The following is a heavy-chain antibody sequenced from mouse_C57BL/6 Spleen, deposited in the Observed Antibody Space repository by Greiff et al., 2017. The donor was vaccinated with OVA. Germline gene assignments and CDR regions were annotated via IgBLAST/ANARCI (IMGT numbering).Heavy chain of an antibody. CDR3: ARPGTPYYYAMDY. CDR1: GFTFSDYG. Sequence: EVKLVESGGGLVKPGGSLKLSCAASGFTFSDYGMHWVRQAPEKGLEWVAYISSGSSTIYYADTVKGRSTISRDNAKNTLFLQMTSLRSEDTAMYYCARPGTPYYYAMDYWGQGTSVTVSS. J-gene: IGHJ4*01. D-gene: IGHD4-1*01. CDR2: ISSGSSTI. V-gene: IGHV5-17*03.